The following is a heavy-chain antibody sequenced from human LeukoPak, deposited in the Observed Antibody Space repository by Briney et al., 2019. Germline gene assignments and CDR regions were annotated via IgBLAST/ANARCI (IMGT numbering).Heavy chain of an antibody. Sequence: SETLSLTCTVSGYSISNGYYWSWIRPPAGKGLEWIGRIYTSGSTNYNPSLKSRVTISVDTSKNQFSLKLSSVTAADTAVYYCARYSSSWPYFDYWGQGTLVTVSS. CDR2: IYTSGST. V-gene: IGHV4-61*02. CDR3: ARYSSSWPYFDY. J-gene: IGHJ4*02. D-gene: IGHD6-13*01. CDR1: GYSISNGYY.